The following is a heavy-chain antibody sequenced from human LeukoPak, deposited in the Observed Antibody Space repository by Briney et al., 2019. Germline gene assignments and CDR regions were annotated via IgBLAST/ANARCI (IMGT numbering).Heavy chain of an antibody. CDR3: ARGNRLYYYYYGMDV. CDR2: IWYDGSNK. Sequence: GGSLRLSCAASGFTFSSYGMHWVRRAPGKGLEWVAVIWYDGSNKYYADSVKGRFTISRDNSKNTLYLQMNSLRAEDTAVYYCARGNRLYYYYYGMDVWGQGTTVTVSS. J-gene: IGHJ6*02. V-gene: IGHV3-33*01. D-gene: IGHD1-14*01. CDR1: GFTFSSYG.